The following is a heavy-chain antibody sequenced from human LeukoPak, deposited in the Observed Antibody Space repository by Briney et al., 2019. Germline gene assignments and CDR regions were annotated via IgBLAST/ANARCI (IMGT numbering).Heavy chain of an antibody. J-gene: IGHJ6*04. V-gene: IGHV3-48*03. D-gene: IGHD3-10*02. CDR1: GFTFSSYE. CDR3: AELGITMSGGV. Sequence: GGSLRLSCAASGFTFSSYEMNWVRQAPGKGLEWVSYISSSGSTIYYADSVKGRFTISRDNAKNSLYLQMNSLRAEDTAVYYCAELGITMSGGVWGKGTTVTISS. CDR2: ISSSGSTI.